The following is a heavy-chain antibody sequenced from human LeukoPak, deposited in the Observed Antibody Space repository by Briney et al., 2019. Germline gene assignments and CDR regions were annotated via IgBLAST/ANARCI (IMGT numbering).Heavy chain of an antibody. CDR2: IHSGGTT. Sequence: GGSLRLSCAVSGFTVSSNYMSWVRRAPGKGLEWVSLIHSGGTTDYADSVKDRFTISRDYSKNTVNLQINSLRAEDRAGYYCARGRRYCSGVNCYSGLDYWGQGTLVTSPQ. V-gene: IGHV3-53*01. J-gene: IGHJ4*02. D-gene: IGHD2-15*01. CDR1: GFTVSSNY. CDR3: ARGRRYCSGVNCYSGLDY.